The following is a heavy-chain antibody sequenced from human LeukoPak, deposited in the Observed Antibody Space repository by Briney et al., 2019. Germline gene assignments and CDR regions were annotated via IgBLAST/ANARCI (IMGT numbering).Heavy chain of an antibody. J-gene: IGHJ4*02. V-gene: IGHV4-59*01. CDR2: IYYTGNT. CDR3: AREIESSGLFDF. D-gene: IGHD6-19*01. CDR1: GGSISNYY. Sequence: SETLSLTCTVSGGSISNYYWNWLRQPPGKGLEWIGYIYYTGNTLYNPSLKSRVTISVDTSKSQFSLNLSSVTAADTAVYYCAREIESSGLFDFWGQGTLVTVSS.